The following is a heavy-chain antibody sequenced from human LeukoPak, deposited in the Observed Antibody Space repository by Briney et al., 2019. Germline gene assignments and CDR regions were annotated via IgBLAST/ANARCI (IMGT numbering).Heavy chain of an antibody. J-gene: IGHJ3*02. CDR1: GYTFTSYY. V-gene: IGHV1-69*06. Sequence: SVKVSCKASGYTFTSYYMHWVRQAPGQGLEWMGGIIPIFGTANYAQKFQGRVTITADKSTSTAYMELSSLRSEDTAVYYCARAEAAADDAFDIWGQGTMVTVSS. D-gene: IGHD6-13*01. CDR3: ARAEAAADDAFDI. CDR2: IIPIFGTA.